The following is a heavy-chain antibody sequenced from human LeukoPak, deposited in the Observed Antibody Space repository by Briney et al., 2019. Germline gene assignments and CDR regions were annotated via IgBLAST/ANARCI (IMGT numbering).Heavy chain of an antibody. CDR1: GVSITSGNW. J-gene: IGHJ4*02. V-gene: IGHV4-4*02. CDR3: WHSGYESGLDY. D-gene: IGHD5-12*01. Sequence: SETLSLTCGVSGVSITSGNWWSWVRPPPGKGLEWIGEIYHSGSINYNPSLKSRVTISVDKSKNQFSLKLNSVTAADTAVYYCWHSGYESGLDYWGQGTLVTVSS. CDR2: IYHSGSI.